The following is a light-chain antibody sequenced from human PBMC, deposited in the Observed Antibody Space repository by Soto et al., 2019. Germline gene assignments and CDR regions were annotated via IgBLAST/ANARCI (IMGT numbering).Light chain of an antibody. CDR1: QTVSSN. Sequence: ESVLTQSPGTLSLSPGEGATLSCRASQTVSSNYLAWYQQRPGQAPRLLIYGASTRATGIPARFSGSGSGTEFTLTISSLQSEDFAVYYCQQYNNWPAFGQGTKVDIK. CDR2: GAS. V-gene: IGKV3-15*01. CDR3: QQYNNWPA. J-gene: IGKJ1*01.